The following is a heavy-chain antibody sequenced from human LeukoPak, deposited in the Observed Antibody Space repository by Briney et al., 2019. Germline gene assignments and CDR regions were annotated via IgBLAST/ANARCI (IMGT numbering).Heavy chain of an antibody. V-gene: IGHV4-59*01. Sequence: SETLSLTCTVSGGSISSYYWSWIRQPPGKGLEWIGYIYYSGSTNYNPSLKSRVTISVDTSKNQFSLKLSSVTAADTAVYYCARGGVGVPFDYWGQGTLVTVSS. CDR1: GGSISSYY. CDR2: IYYSGST. J-gene: IGHJ4*02. D-gene: IGHD1-26*01. CDR3: ARGGVGVPFDY.